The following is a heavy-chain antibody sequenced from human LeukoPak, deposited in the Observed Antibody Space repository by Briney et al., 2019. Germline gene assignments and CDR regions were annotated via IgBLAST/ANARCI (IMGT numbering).Heavy chain of an antibody. V-gene: IGHV1-2*02. J-gene: IGHJ4*02. D-gene: IGHD2-15*01. CDR1: RYTFTHYY. CDR2: INPASGGT. CDR3: ASATPDGTFKFDC. Sequence: ASVKVSCKASRYTFTHYYIHWVRQAPGQGLEWMGWINPASGGTYYAQKFQGRVTMTRDTSTSTVYMELSSLRSEDTAVYYCASATPDGTFKFDCWGQGTLVTVSS.